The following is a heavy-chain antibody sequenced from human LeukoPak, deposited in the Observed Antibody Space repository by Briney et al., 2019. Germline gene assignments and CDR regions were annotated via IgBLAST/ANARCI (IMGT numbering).Heavy chain of an antibody. CDR2: ISWNSGSI. CDR1: GFTFNDYA. J-gene: IGHJ5*02. CDR3: AKGRDKYQLLSKNWFDP. D-gene: IGHD2-2*01. Sequence: GRSLRLSCAASGFTFNDYAMHWVRQAPGKGLEWVSGISWNSGSIGYADSVKGRFTISRDNAKNSLYLQMNSLRAEDTALYYCAKGRDKYQLLSKNWFDPWGQGTLVTVSS. V-gene: IGHV3-9*01.